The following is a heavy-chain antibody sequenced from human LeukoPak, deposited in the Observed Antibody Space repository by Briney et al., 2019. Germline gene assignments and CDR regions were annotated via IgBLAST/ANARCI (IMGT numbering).Heavy chain of an antibody. D-gene: IGHD6-19*01. CDR1: GYTFTGYY. CDR3: ARDRTYSSGWYFGY. Sequence: GASVKVSCKASGYTFTGYYMHWVRQAPGHGLEWMGWINPNSGGTNYAQKFQGRVTMTRDTSISTAYMELSRLRSDDTAVYYCARDRTYSSGWYFGYWGQGTLVTVSS. CDR2: INPNSGGT. V-gene: IGHV1-2*02. J-gene: IGHJ4*02.